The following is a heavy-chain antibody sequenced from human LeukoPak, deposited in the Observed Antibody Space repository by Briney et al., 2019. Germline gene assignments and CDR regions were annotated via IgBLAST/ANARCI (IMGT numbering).Heavy chain of an antibody. CDR1: GFTFSSYA. Sequence: GGSLRLSCAASGFTFSSYAMHWVRQAPGKELEWVAVISDDENNKYYADSVKGRFTISRDNSKNTLYLQMNSLRGEDTAVYYCASVDDLDAFAMWGQGTMVTVSS. CDR3: ASVDDLDAFAM. J-gene: IGHJ3*02. CDR2: ISDDENNK. V-gene: IGHV3-30*04. D-gene: IGHD5-12*01.